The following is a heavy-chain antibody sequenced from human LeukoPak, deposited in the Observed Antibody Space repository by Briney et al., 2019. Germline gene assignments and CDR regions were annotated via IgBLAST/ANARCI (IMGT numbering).Heavy chain of an antibody. CDR3: ARVRDVVVAATDYYYYGMDV. J-gene: IGHJ6*02. V-gene: IGHV3-30*04. Sequence: GGSLRLSCAASGFTFSNYAMYWVRQAPGKGLEWVAVISHDGSNKYYADSVEGRFTISRDDSKNTLYLQMGSVRAEDTAVYYCARVRDVVVAATDYYYYGMDVWGQGTTVTVSS. CDR2: ISHDGSNK. CDR1: GFTFSNYA. D-gene: IGHD2-15*01.